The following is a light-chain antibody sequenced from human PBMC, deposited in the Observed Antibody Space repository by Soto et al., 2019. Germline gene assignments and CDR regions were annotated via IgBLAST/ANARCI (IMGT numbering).Light chain of an antibody. CDR2: EVS. CDR1: SSDVGSYNR. Sequence: QSALTQPPSVSGSPGQSVTISCTGTSSDVGSYNRVSWYQQPPGTAPKLMIYEVSNRPSGVPDRFSGSKSGNTASLTISGLQAEDEADYYCNSYTSTNTYVFGTWTKLTVL. J-gene: IGLJ1*01. V-gene: IGLV2-18*02. CDR3: NSYTSTNTYV.